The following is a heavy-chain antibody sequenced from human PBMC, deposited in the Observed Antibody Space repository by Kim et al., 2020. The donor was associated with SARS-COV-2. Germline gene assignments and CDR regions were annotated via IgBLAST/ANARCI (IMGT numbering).Heavy chain of an antibody. V-gene: IGHV3-30*18. J-gene: IGHJ4*02. CDR3: AKDRPGDLVDY. D-gene: IGHD2-21*02. CDR1: GFTFSSYG. CDR2: ISYDGSNK. Sequence: GGSLRLSCAASGFTFSSYGMHWVRQAPGKGLEWVAVISYDGSNKYYADSVKGRFTISRDNSKNTLYLQMNSLRAEDTAVYYCAKDRPGDLVDYWGQGTLV.